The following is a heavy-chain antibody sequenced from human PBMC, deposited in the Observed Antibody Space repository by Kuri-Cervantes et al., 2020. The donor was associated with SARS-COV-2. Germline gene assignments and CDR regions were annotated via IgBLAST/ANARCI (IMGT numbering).Heavy chain of an antibody. J-gene: IGHJ6*02. CDR3: ARDRGSSGWSWVYYYGMDV. V-gene: IGHV4-31*11. Sequence: SETLSLTCAVYGGSFSGYYWSWIRQHPGKGLEWIGYIYYSGSTYYNPSLKSRVTISVDTSKNQFSLKLSSVTAADTAVYYCARDRGSSGWSWVYYYGMDVWGQGTTVTVSS. CDR2: IYYSGST. D-gene: IGHD6-19*01. CDR1: GGSFSGYY.